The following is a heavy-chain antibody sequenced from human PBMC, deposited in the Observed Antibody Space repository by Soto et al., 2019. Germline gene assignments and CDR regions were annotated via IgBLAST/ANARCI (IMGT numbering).Heavy chain of an antibody. J-gene: IGHJ4*02. D-gene: IGHD3-16*01. CDR3: AGGRKEKYYWQPFDY. Sequence: RASVKVSCKASGGTFSSYAISWVRQAPGQGLEWMGGIIPIFGTANYAQKFQGRVTITADESTSTAYMELSSLRSEDTAVYYCAGGRKEKYYWQPFDYWGQGTLVTVSS. CDR2: IIPIFGTA. CDR1: GGTFSSYA. V-gene: IGHV1-69*13.